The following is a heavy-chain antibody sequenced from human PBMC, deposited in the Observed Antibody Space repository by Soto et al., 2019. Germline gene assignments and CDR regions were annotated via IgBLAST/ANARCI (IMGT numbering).Heavy chain of an antibody. CDR3: ARDGGSGSYYFWYFDY. J-gene: IGHJ4*02. V-gene: IGHV3-30-3*01. CDR1: GFTFSSYA. Sequence: GGSLRLSCAASGFTFSSYAMHWVRQAPGKGLEWVAVISYDGSNKYYADSVKSRFTISRDNSKNTLYLQMNSLRAEDTAVYYCARDGGSGSYYFWYFDYWGQGTLVTVSS. CDR2: ISYDGSNK. D-gene: IGHD3-10*01.